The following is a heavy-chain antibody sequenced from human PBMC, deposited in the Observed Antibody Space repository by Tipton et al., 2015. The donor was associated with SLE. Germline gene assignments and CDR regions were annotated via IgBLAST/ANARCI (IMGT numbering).Heavy chain of an antibody. CDR1: GGSISSGGYS. D-gene: IGHD6-6*01. CDR2: IYHSGST. CDR3: ARKSIAEDFDY. J-gene: IGHJ4*02. V-gene: IGHV4-30-2*02. Sequence: TLSLTCAVSGGSISSGGYSWSWIRQPPGKGLEWIGYIYHSGSTYYNPSLKSRVTISVDRSKNQFSLKLSSVTAADTAVYYCARKSIAEDFDYWGQGTLVTVSS.